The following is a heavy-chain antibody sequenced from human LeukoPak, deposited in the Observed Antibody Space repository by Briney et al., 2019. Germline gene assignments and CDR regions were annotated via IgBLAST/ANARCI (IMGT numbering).Heavy chain of an antibody. V-gene: IGHV2-5*01. D-gene: IGHD6-13*01. CDR3: AHSEVAALLSRYFDY. J-gene: IGHJ4*02. Sequence: SGPTLVKPTQTLTLTCTFSGFSLSTSGVGVGWIRQPPGKALEWLALIYWNDDKRYIPSLKSRLTITKDTSKNQVVLTMTNMDPVDTATYYCAHSEVAALLSRYFDYWGQGTLVTVSS. CDR1: GFSLSTSGVG. CDR2: IYWNDDK.